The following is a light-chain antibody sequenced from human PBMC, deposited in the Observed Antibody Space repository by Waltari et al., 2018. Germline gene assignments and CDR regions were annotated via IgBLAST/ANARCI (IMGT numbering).Light chain of an antibody. CDR1: QSVNNK. V-gene: IGKV3-15*01. CDR3: QQYDRWPPWA. CDR2: DAS. J-gene: IGKJ1*01. Sequence: EIVMTQSPATLSVSPGERATLSCWASQSVNNKLAWYQQKPGQAPILLIYDASTRATGIPGRFSGSGPGTEFTLTISSLQSEDLALYYWQQYDRWPPWAFGQGTKVEIK.